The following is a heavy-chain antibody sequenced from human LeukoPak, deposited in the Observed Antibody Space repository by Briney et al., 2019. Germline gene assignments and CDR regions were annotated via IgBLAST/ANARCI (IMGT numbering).Heavy chain of an antibody. J-gene: IGHJ5*02. Sequence: GESLKISCKGSGYSFTSYWIAWVRQLPGKGLEWMGIIYPGDSHTRYSPSFQGQVTISADKSISTIYLQWSSLKASDTAMYYCAITGGGYSSSSYNWFDPWGQGTLVTVSS. D-gene: IGHD6-13*01. CDR2: IYPGDSHT. V-gene: IGHV5-51*01. CDR3: AITGGGYSSSSYNWFDP. CDR1: GYSFTSYW.